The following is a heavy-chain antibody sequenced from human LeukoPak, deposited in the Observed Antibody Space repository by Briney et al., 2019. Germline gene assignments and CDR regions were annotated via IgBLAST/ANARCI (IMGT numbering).Heavy chain of an antibody. D-gene: IGHD2-21*01. CDR2: ISSSSSYI. J-gene: IGHJ4*02. CDR3: ARVGRIYCGGDCYSYYFDY. Sequence: NPGGSLRLSCAASGFTFSSYSMNWVRQAPGKGLEWVSSISSSSSYIYYADSVKGRFTISEDNAKNSLYLQMNSLRAEDTAVYYCARVGRIYCGGDCYSYYFDYWGQGTLVTVSP. CDR1: GFTFSSYS. V-gene: IGHV3-21*01.